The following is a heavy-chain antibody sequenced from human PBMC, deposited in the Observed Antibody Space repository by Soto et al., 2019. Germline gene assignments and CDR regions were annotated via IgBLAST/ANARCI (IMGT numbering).Heavy chain of an antibody. CDR2: VSAYNGER. Sequence: QVQLVQSGAAVKKPGASVKVSCKASGYPFTNYGINWVRQAPGQGLEWLGWVSAYNGERRYAQRVQARVIMTTDTSTTTAYVELRSLRSDDTAVYYCSRGTSIPASGDYWGQGTLVTVSS. J-gene: IGHJ4*01. CDR3: SRGTSIPASGDY. CDR1: GYPFTNYG. D-gene: IGHD2-2*02. V-gene: IGHV1-18*01.